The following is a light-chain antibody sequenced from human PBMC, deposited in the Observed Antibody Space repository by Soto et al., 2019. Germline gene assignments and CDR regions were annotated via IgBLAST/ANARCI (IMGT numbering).Light chain of an antibody. Sequence: EIVLTQSPGTLSLSPGDRATLFCRASQSFSTSYLAWYQHKPGQAPRLLIHNTFTRATGIPDRFSGSGSGTDFTLTISSLEPEDFAVYYCQQYGYSPFTVGPRTKVDIK. J-gene: IGKJ3*01. V-gene: IGKV3-20*01. CDR3: QQYGYSPFT. CDR1: QSFSTSY. CDR2: NTF.